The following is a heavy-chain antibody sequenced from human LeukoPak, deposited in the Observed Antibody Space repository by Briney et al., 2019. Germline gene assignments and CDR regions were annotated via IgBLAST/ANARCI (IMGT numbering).Heavy chain of an antibody. J-gene: IGHJ3*02. D-gene: IGHD2-21*02. V-gene: IGHV4-61*02. CDR3: ARDSVRGFVVVTANAFDI. CDR1: GGSISSGSYY. Sequence: SETLSLTCTVSGGSISSGSYYWSWLRQPAGKGLEWIGRIYTSGSTNYNPSLKSRVTISVDTSKNQFSLKLSSVTAADTAVYYCARDSVRGFVVVTANAFDIWGQGTMVTVSS. CDR2: IYTSGST.